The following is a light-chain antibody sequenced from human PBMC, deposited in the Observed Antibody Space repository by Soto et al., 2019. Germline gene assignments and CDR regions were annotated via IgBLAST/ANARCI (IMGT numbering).Light chain of an antibody. CDR3: QQYGSSPYT. CDR2: VAS. V-gene: IGKV3-20*01. J-gene: IGKJ2*01. CDR1: QSVSRSY. Sequence: EVVLTQSPGTLSLSPGERATLSCRASQSVSRSYLAWYQQKPGQAPRLLIYVASSRATGIPGRFSGSGSGTDFTLTISRLEPEDFAMYYCQQYGSSPYTFGQGTKLEIK.